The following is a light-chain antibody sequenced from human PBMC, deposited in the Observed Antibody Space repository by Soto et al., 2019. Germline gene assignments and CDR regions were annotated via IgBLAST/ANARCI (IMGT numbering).Light chain of an antibody. Sequence: EIVLTQSPDTLSLSPGERATLSCRASQSVSSALLAWYQQKPGQAPRLLIYRASTRATGIPDRFTGSGSGKDFTLTISRLEPEAFAVYYCQQYESSPLTFGGGTQVEIK. CDR3: QQYESSPLT. CDR1: QSVSSAL. CDR2: RAS. J-gene: IGKJ4*01. V-gene: IGKV3-20*01.